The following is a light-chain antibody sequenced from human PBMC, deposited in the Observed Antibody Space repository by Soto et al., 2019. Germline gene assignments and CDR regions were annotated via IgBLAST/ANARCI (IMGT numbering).Light chain of an antibody. J-gene: IGKJ3*01. CDR3: QHYGTSLFT. CDR2: GAS. Sequence: EIVLTQSPGTLSLSPGETATLSCRASQTVISPYLAWYQQKPGQAPRLLIYGASSRATGIPDRFSGSGSGTDFTLTISRLEPEDFAVYYCQHYGTSLFTFGPGTKLDIK. V-gene: IGKV3-20*01. CDR1: QTVISPY.